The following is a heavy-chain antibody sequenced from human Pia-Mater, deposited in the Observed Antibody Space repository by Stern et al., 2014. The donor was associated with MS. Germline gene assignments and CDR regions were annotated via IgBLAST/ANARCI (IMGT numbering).Heavy chain of an antibody. Sequence: VQLVESGTEVKKPGASVKVSCKTSGFTFTGYGITWVRQAPGQGLEWMGWISAYNGNTKYAQRFQDRVTMTTDTSTSTAYMELRSLRSDDTAVYYCAREGGITGKTKSDSWGQGTLVSVS. CDR2: ISAYNGNT. D-gene: IGHD1/OR15-1a*01. V-gene: IGHV1-18*01. CDR3: AREGGITGKTKSDS. J-gene: IGHJ4*02. CDR1: GFTFTGYG.